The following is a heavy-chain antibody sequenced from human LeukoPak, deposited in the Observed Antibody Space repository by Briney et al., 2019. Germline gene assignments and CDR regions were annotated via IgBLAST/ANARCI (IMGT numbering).Heavy chain of an antibody. CDR1: GFTLSSHG. Sequence: GGSLRLSCAAPGFTLSSHGMHWVRQAPGKGLEWVALIWYDGGKKNYADSVKGRFTISRDDSKSTLYLQINSLRAEGTAVYYCAKDLSYGSNWFDPWGQGTLVTVSS. V-gene: IGHV3-33*06. D-gene: IGHD5-18*01. CDR3: AKDLSYGSNWFDP. J-gene: IGHJ5*02. CDR2: IWYDGGKK.